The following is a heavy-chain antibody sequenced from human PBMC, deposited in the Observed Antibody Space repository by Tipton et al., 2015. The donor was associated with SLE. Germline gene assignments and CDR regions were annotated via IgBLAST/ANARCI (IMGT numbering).Heavy chain of an antibody. Sequence: SLRLSCAASGFSFSSYWMSWVRQAPGKGRGWVANIEQDGSEKYYVDSVKGRFTISRDNSKNTLYLQMGSLRAEDMAVYYCARAQSWRATGAFDIWGQGTMVTVSS. CDR2: IEQDGSEK. CDR3: ARAQSWRATGAFDI. CDR1: GFSFSSYW. J-gene: IGHJ3*02. V-gene: IGHV3-7*01. D-gene: IGHD3-9*01.